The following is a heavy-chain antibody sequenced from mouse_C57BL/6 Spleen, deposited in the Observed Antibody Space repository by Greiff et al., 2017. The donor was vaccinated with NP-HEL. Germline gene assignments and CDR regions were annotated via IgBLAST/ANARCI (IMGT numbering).Heavy chain of an antibody. CDR2: IYPGDGDT. Sequence: VQLQQSGAELVKPGASVKISCKASGYAFSSYWMNWVKQRPGKGLEWIGQIYPGDGDTNYNGKFKGKATLTADKSSSTAYMQLSSLTSEDSAVYFCARGGPLYYFDYWGQGTTLTVSS. CDR3: ARGGPLYYFDY. V-gene: IGHV1-80*01. CDR1: GYAFSSYW. J-gene: IGHJ2*01.